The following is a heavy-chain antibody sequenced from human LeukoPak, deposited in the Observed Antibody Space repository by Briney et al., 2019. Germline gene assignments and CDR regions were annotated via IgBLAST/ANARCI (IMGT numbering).Heavy chain of an antibody. CDR3: AKETIYCSGGSCYHDAFDI. V-gene: IGHV3-74*01. D-gene: IGHD2-15*01. J-gene: IGHJ3*02. CDR1: GFTFSSYS. CDR2: INSDGSST. Sequence: GGSLRLSCAGSGFTFSSYSMNWVRQAPGKGLVWVSRINSDGSSTSYADSVKGRFTISRDNAKNTLYLQMNSLRPEDMALYYCAKETIYCSGGSCYHDAFDIWGQGTMVTVSS.